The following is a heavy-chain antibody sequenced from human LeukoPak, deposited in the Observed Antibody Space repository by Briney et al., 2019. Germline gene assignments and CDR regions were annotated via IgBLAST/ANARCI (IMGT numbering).Heavy chain of an antibody. Sequence: GGSLRLSCAASGFTFSSYAMSWVRQAPGKGLEWVSVINAGGGSIYYADSVKGRFTISRDNSKNTLYLQMNSLRAEDTAVYYCAKDDRSGYYYFDYWGQGTLVTVSS. J-gene: IGHJ4*02. V-gene: IGHV3-23*01. CDR1: GFTFSSYA. D-gene: IGHD3-22*01. CDR2: INAGGGSI. CDR3: AKDDRSGYYYFDY.